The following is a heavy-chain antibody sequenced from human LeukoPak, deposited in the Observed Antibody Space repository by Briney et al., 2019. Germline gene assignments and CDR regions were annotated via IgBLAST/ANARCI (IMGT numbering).Heavy chain of an antibody. V-gene: IGHV3-21*04. CDR2: ISSSSSYI. CDR3: ARWFGEPPNFDY. Sequence: GGSLRLSCAASGFTVSSNYMSWVRQAPGKGLEWVSSISSSSSYIYYADSVKGRFSISRDNSKNRVFLQMNSLRAEDTAMYYCARWFGEPPNFDYWGQGTLVTVSS. D-gene: IGHD3-10*01. CDR1: GFTVSSNY. J-gene: IGHJ4*02.